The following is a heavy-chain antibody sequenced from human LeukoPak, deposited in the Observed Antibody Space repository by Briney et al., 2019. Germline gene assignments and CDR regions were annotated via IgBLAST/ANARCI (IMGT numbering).Heavy chain of an antibody. D-gene: IGHD4-17*01. CDR2: IISSSSTI. CDR3: ARDGTTVTTAHDY. J-gene: IGHJ4*02. V-gene: IGHV3-48*04. Sequence: GGSLRLSCAASGFTFSSYSMNWVRQAPGKGLEWVSYIISSSSTIYYADSVKGRFTISRDNAKNSLYLQMNSLRAEDTAVYYCARDGTTVTTAHDYWGQGTLVTVSS. CDR1: GFTFSSYS.